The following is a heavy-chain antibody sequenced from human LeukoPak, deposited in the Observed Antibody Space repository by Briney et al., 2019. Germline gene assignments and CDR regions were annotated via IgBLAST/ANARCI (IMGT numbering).Heavy chain of an antibody. CDR3: ARVYYDFWSGPEGFDP. CDR2: ISAYNGNT. CDR1: GYTFTSYG. Sequence: GASVKVSCKASGYTFTSYGISWVRQAPGQGLEWMGWISAYNGNTNYAQKFQGRVTMTRDTSTSTVYMELSSLRSEDTAVYYCARVYYDFWSGPEGFDPWGQGTLVTVSS. D-gene: IGHD3-3*01. V-gene: IGHV1-18*01. J-gene: IGHJ5*02.